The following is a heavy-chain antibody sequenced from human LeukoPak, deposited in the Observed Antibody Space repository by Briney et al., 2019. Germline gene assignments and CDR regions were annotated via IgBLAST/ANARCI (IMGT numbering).Heavy chain of an antibody. V-gene: IGHV3-11*01. Sequence: GWAVTVSCTASGFTFTDYHKTAIRPAGGKELGWLSYISTRGDTVSYADSVKRRFTISRDNAKNTLYLQIASLRAEHTAIYFCARDRQFKLHDPWGQGILVTVSS. CDR2: ISTRGDTV. J-gene: IGHJ5*02. CDR1: GFTFTDYH. D-gene: IGHD5-24*01. CDR3: ARDRQFKLHDP.